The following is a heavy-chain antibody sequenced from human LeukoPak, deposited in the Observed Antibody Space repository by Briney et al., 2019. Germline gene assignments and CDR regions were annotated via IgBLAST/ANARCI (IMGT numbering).Heavy chain of an antibody. CDR1: GGSISSSSYY. D-gene: IGHD1-26*01. J-gene: IGHJ6*03. V-gene: IGHV4-39*07. Sequence: SETLSLTCTVSGGSISSSSYYWGWIRQPPGKGREWIGSIYYSGSTYYNPSLKSRVTISVDTSKNQFSLKLSSVTAAGTAVYYCALVGGSYYYYMDVWGKGTTVTVSS. CDR3: ALVGGSYYYYMDV. CDR2: IYYSGST.